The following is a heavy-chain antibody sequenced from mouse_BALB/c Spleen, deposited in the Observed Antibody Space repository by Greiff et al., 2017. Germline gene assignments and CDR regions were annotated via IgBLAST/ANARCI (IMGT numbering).Heavy chain of an antibody. V-gene: IGHV1S81*02. CDR1: GYTFTSYY. J-gene: IGHJ3*01. CDR2: INPSNGGT. D-gene: IGHD2-9*01. CDR3: TRSFYGSWFAY. Sequence: VQLQQPGAELVKPGASVKLSCKASGYTFTSYYMYWVKQRPGQGLEWIGGINPSNGGTNFNEKFKSKATLTVDKSSSTAYMQLSSLTSEDSAVYYCTRSFYGSWFAYWGQGTLVTVSA.